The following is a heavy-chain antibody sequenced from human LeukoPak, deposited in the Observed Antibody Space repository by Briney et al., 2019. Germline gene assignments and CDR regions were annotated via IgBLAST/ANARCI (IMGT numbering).Heavy chain of an antibody. CDR2: IYYSGST. D-gene: IGHD6-19*01. J-gene: IGHJ4*02. CDR3: ASSDSGWYPKFDY. CDR1: GGSISSSSYY. V-gene: IGHV4-39*07. Sequence: SETLSLTCTVSGGSISSSSYYWGWIRQPPGKGLEWIGSIYYSGSTYYIPSLKSRVTISVDTSKNQFSLKLSSVTAADTAVYYCASSDSGWYPKFDYWGQGTLVTVSS.